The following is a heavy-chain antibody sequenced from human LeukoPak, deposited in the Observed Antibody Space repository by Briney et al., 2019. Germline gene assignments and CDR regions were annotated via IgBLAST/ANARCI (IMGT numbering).Heavy chain of an antibody. CDR1: GFTFSSYS. J-gene: IGHJ6*03. CDR2: ISSSSSYI. Sequence: GGSLRLSCAASGFTFSSYSMSWVRQAPGKGLEWVSSISSSSSYIYYADSVKGRFTISRDNAKNSLYLQMNSLRAEDTAVYYCARDYGGNSVYYYYMDIWGKGTTVTVSS. D-gene: IGHD4-23*01. CDR3: ARDYGGNSVYYYYMDI. V-gene: IGHV3-21*01.